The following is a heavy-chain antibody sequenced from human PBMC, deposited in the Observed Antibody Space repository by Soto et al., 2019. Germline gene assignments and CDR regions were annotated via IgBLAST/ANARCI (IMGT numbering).Heavy chain of an antibody. CDR3: ARGSFSSSWYRSWFDP. CDR1: GYTFTGYY. V-gene: IGHV1-2*04. CDR2: INPNSGGT. D-gene: IGHD6-13*01. J-gene: IGHJ5*02. Sequence: GASVKVSCKASGYTFTGYYMHWVRQAPGQGLEWMGWINPNSGGTNYAQKFQGWVTMTRDTSISTAYMELSSLRSEDTAVYYCARGSFSSSWYRSWFDPWGQGTLVTVSS.